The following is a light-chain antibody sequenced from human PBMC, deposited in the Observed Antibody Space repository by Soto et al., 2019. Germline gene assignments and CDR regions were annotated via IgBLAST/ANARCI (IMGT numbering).Light chain of an antibody. Sequence: SYELTQPPSVSVAPGQTASITCGGNNMGSKGVHWYQQRPGQAPVLVVYDNSDRPSGIPERISGSNSANTATLTISRVEAGDEADYYCQVWDVSSDHRVFGGGTKLTVL. J-gene: IGLJ3*02. CDR2: DNS. V-gene: IGLV3-21*02. CDR1: NMGSKG. CDR3: QVWDVSSDHRV.